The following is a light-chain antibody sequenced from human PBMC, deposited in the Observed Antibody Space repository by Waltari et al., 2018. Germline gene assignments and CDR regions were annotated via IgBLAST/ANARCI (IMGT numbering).Light chain of an antibody. Sequence: QSVLTQPPPASGTPGQRVTISSSGTRSNIGSNYLYWYQQLPGTAPQLLIKRNNRRPSGVPDRFSGSKSGTSASLAISRLRSEDEADYYCAAWDDSLSGRVFGGGTKVTVL. V-gene: IGLV1-47*01. J-gene: IGLJ3*02. CDR3: AAWDDSLSGRV. CDR2: RNN. CDR1: RSNIGSNY.